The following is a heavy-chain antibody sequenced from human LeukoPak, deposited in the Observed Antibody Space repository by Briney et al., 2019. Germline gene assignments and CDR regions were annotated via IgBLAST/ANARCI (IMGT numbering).Heavy chain of an antibody. D-gene: IGHD2-2*01. CDR3: ARDYQGLYRDY. CDR1: GGSVSSGSYY. Sequence: SETLSLTCTVSGGSVSSGSYYWSWIRQPPGKGLEWIGYIYYSGSTNYNPSLKSRVTISVDTSKNQFSLKLSSVTAADTAVYYWARDYQGLYRDYWGQGTLVTVSS. CDR2: IYYSGST. V-gene: IGHV4-61*01. J-gene: IGHJ4*02.